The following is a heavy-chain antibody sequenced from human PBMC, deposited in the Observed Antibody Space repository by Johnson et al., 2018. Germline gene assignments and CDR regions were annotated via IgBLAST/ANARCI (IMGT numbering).Heavy chain of an antibody. CDR2: IYSGGSK. D-gene: IGHD3-22*01. CDR3: VRVEYYDRAFDI. Sequence: VQLVEAGGGLIQPGGSLRLSCAASGFIVSTNYMIWVRQAPGKGLAWVSVIYSGGSKYYADSVKGRFTISRDNSKNTLYLQMNSLKAEAKAVYYCVRVEYYDRAFDIWGQGTMVTVSS. CDR1: GFIVSTNY. J-gene: IGHJ3*02. V-gene: IGHV3-53*01.